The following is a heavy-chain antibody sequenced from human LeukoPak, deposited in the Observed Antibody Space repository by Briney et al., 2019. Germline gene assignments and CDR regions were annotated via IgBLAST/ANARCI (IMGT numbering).Heavy chain of an antibody. Sequence: SETLSLTCTVSSGSISTSNYYWGWVRQPPGKALEWIGNIFYSGSTYYSPSLKSRVTISLDTSRNQFSLKLNSVTAADTAVYYCARGTVDRRGYSFFLDPWGQGTLVTVSS. CDR1: SGSISTSNYY. J-gene: IGHJ5*02. D-gene: IGHD5-18*01. CDR3: ARGTVDRRGYSFFLDP. CDR2: IFYSGST. V-gene: IGHV4-39*07.